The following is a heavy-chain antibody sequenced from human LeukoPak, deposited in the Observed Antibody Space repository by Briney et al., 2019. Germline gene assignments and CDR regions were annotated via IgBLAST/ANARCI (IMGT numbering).Heavy chain of an antibody. CDR3: ARGRRVQLYPFYFDY. CDR1: GGSISSSSYY. V-gene: IGHV4-61*05. D-gene: IGHD5-18*01. Sequence: PSETLSLTCTVSGGSISSSSYYWGWIRQPPGKGLEWIGYIYYSGSTNYNPSLKSRVTISVDTSKNQFSLKLSSVTAADTAVYYCARGRRVQLYPFYFDYWGQGTLVTVSS. CDR2: IYYSGST. J-gene: IGHJ4*02.